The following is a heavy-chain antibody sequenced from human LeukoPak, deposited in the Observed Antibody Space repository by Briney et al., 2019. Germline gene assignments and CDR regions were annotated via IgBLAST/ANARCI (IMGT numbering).Heavy chain of an antibody. D-gene: IGHD7-27*01. Sequence: GGSLRLSCAASGFTFSSYGMHWVRQAPGKGLEWVAFIRYDGSNKYYADSVKGRFTISRDNSKNTLYLQMNSLRAEDTAVYYCAKDPSNWGSYYFDYWGQGTLVTVSS. CDR3: AKDPSNWGSYYFDY. V-gene: IGHV3-30*02. CDR1: GFTFSSYG. J-gene: IGHJ4*02. CDR2: IRYDGSNK.